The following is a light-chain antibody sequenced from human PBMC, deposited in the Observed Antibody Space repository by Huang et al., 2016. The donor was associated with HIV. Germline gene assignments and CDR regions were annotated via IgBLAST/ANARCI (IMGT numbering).Light chain of an antibody. Sequence: DIQMTQSPSSLSASVGDRVIITCRASQSISNYLNWYQHKPGKAPRLLICAASSLQSGVPTRFSGSGSKTSFTLTISSLQPEDFATYYCQQTYDTPPLTFGGGTRVDMK. CDR2: AAS. CDR1: QSISNY. V-gene: IGKV1-39*01. CDR3: QQTYDTPPLT. J-gene: IGKJ4*01.